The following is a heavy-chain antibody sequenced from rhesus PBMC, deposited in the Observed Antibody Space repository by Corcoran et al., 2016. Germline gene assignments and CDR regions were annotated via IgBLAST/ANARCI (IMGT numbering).Heavy chain of an antibody. D-gene: IGHD2-21*01. CDR2: IYGTGGST. CDR3: ARRMVVVKNFDY. V-gene: IGHV4-93*02. J-gene: IGHJ4*01. CDR1: GGSISSSNC. Sequence: QVQLQESGPAVVTPSETLSLTCAVSGGSISSSNCWNWIRQSPGKGLEWIGGIYGTGGSTEYNPYLKSRVTISIDTSKNQFSLKLSSVTAADTAVYYCARRMVVVKNFDYWGQGVLVTVSS.